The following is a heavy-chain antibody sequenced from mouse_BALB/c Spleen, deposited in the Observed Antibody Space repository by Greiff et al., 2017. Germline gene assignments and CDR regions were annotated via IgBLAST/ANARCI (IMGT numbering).Heavy chain of an antibody. D-gene: IGHD2-2*01. J-gene: IGHJ4*01. CDR2: IDPANGNT. CDR1: GYTFTSYD. Sequence: VQLQQSGAELVKPGASVKLSCKASGYTFTSYDINWVKQRPEQGLEWIGRIDPANGNTKYDPKFQGKATITADTSSNTAYLQLSSLTSEDTAVYYCARDGYDGSMDYWGQGTSVTVSS. CDR3: ARDGYDGSMDY. V-gene: IGHV14-3*02.